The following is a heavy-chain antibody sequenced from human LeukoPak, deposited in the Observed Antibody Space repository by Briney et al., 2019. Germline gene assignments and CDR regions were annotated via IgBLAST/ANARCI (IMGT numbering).Heavy chain of an antibody. CDR2: IYYSGST. CDR1: GGSISSGGYY. Sequence: PSETLSLTCTVSGGSISSGGYYWSWIRQHPGKGLEWIGYIYYSGSTYYNPSLKSRVTISVDTSKNQFSLKLSSVTAADTAVYYCARGLNLGGWDWFDPWGQGTLVTVSS. D-gene: IGHD2-15*01. V-gene: IGHV4-31*03. J-gene: IGHJ5*02. CDR3: ARGLNLGGWDWFDP.